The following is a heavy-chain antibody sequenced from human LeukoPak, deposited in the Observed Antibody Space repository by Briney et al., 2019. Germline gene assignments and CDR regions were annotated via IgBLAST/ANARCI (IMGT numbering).Heavy chain of an antibody. CDR1: GYTFTGYY. CDR3: ARDHCSSTSCYCSGGSCYYYYYGMDV. V-gene: IGHV1-2*02. J-gene: IGHJ6*02. CDR2: INPNSGGT. Sequence: ASVKVSCKASGYTFTGYYMHWVRQAPGQGLEWMGWINPNSGGTNYAQKFQGRVTMTRDTSISTAYMELSRLRSDDTAVYYCARDHCSSTSCYCSGGSCYYYYYGMDVWDQGTTVTVSS. D-gene: IGHD2-2*01.